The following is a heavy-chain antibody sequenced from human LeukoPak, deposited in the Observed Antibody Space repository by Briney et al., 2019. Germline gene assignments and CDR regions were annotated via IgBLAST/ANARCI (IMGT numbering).Heavy chain of an antibody. J-gene: IGHJ4*02. CDR3: ARHRRSLWLQSDYFDY. D-gene: IGHD5-24*01. V-gene: IGHV4-4*02. Sequence: PSETLSLTCAVSGGSISSSYWWSWIRQPPGKGLEWIGEIYHSGSTNYNLSLKSRVTISVDKSKNQFSLKLSSVTAADTAVYYCARHRRSLWLQSDYFDYWGQGTLVTVSS. CDR2: IYHSGST. CDR1: GGSISSSYW.